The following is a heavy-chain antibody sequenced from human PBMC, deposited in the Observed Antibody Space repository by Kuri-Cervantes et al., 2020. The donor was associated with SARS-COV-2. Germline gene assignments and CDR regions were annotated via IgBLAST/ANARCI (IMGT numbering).Heavy chain of an antibody. V-gene: IGHV4-59*01. J-gene: IGHJ5*02. CDR1: GGSISSYY. Sequence: ESLKISCTVSGGSISSYYWSWIRQPPGKGLEWIGYIYYSGSTNYNPSLKSRVTISVDTSKNQFSLKLSSVTAADTAVYYCARQGATTYYDFWSGYYPDWFDPWGQATLVTVSS. CDR3: ARQGATTYYDFWSGYYPDWFDP. CDR2: IYYSGST. D-gene: IGHD3-3*01.